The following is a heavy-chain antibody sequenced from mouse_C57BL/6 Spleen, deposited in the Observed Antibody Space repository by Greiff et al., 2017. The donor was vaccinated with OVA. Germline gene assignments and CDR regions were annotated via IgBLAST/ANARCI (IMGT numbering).Heavy chain of an antibody. Sequence: QVQLKQPGAELVKPGASVKLSCKASGYTFTSYWMQWVKQRPGQGLEWIGEIDPSDSYTNYNQKFKGKATLTVDTSSSTAYMQLSSLTSKDSAVYYCARPYSNYGNYALDYWGQGTSVTVSS. CDR2: IDPSDSYT. CDR3: ARPYSNYGNYALDY. J-gene: IGHJ4*01. D-gene: IGHD2-5*01. CDR1: GYTFTSYW. V-gene: IGHV1-50*01.